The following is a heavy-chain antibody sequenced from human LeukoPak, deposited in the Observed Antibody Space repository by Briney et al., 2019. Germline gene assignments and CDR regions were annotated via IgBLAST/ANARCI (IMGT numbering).Heavy chain of an antibody. V-gene: IGHV4-39*01. Sequence: PSETLSLTCTVSGGSISSTTYYWGWIRQPPGKGLEWIGSFFYGGTTYYNPSLKSRITMSADTSNNQFSLKLLSVTAADTAVYYCASGTSTYYDLYYWGQGTLVTVSS. CDR2: FFYGGTT. CDR3: ASGTSTYYDLYY. J-gene: IGHJ4*02. D-gene: IGHD2-2*01. CDR1: GGSISSTTYY.